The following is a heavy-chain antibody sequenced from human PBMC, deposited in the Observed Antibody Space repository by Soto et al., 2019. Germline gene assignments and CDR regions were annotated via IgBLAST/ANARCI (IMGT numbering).Heavy chain of an antibody. V-gene: IGHV1-2*04. Sequence: ASVKVSCKASGYTFTSYAMRWVLHAPGQGLEWMGWINPNSGGTNYAQKFQGWVTMTRDTSISTAYMELSRLRSDDTGVYYCARMGGSSWYRDYSDGMDVWGQGTTVTVSS. D-gene: IGHD6-13*01. J-gene: IGHJ6*02. CDR1: GYTFTSYA. CDR2: INPNSGGT. CDR3: ARMGGSSWYRDYSDGMDV.